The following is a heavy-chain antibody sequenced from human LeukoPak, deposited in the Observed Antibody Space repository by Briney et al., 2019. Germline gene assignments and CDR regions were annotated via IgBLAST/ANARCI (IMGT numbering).Heavy chain of an antibody. CDR2: ISSSGSTI. D-gene: IGHD3-22*01. J-gene: IGHJ4*02. Sequence: PGGSLRLSSAPSGFTVSSYKMNWVRQAPGKGLEWVSYISSSGSTIYYADSVKGRFTISRDNAKNSLYLQMNSLRAEDTAVYYCARDYDSSGYYDPHWGQGTLVTVSS. CDR3: ARDYDSSGYYDPH. V-gene: IGHV3-48*03. CDR1: GFTVSSYK.